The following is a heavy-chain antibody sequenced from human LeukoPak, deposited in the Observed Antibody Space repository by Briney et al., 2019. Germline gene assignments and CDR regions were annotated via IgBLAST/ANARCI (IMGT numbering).Heavy chain of an antibody. V-gene: IGHV3-20*04. CDR2: INWNGGST. Sequence: GGSLRLSCAASGFTFEDYGMSCVRQAPGKGLEWGSGINWNGGSTGYADSVKGRFTISRGNGKNSLYLQMNSLRAEDTGLYYCARGRTTDGYYFDYWGQGTLVTVSS. D-gene: IGHD4-17*01. J-gene: IGHJ4*02. CDR1: GFTFEDYG. CDR3: ARGRTTDGYYFDY.